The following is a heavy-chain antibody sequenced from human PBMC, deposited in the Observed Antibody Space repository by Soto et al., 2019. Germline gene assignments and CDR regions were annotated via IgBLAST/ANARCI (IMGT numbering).Heavy chain of an antibody. Sequence: PPETLSLTCTVSGGSISSGGSYWGWLRQHPGKGLEWIGYIYYSGSTYYNPSLKSRVTISVDTSKNQFSLKLSSVTAADTAVYYCARTYYYDSSGYYPIVTYLDYWGQGTPVTVSS. J-gene: IGHJ4*02. CDR3: ARTYYYDSSGYYPIVTYLDY. D-gene: IGHD3-22*01. CDR2: IYYSGST. V-gene: IGHV4-31*03. CDR1: GGSISSGGSY.